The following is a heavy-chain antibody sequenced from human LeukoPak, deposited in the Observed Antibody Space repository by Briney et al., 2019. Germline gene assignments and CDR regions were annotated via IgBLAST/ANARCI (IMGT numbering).Heavy chain of an antibody. CDR3: ARDGSASSAYYSAQYYFDY. V-gene: IGHV3-53*01. CDR2: IYSGGST. CDR1: GLTVSTNY. Sequence: GGSLRLSCAASGLTVSTNYISWVRQAPGKGLEWVSVIYSGGSTYYADSVKGRFTISRDTSKNTLYLQMNSLRAEDTAVYYCARDGSASSAYYSAQYYFDYWGQGTLVTVSS. D-gene: IGHD3-22*01. J-gene: IGHJ4*02.